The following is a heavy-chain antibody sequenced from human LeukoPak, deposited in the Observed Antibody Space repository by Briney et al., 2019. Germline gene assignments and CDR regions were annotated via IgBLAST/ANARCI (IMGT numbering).Heavy chain of an antibody. V-gene: IGHV3-20*04. J-gene: IGHJ4*02. CDR1: GFAFDEHG. D-gene: IGHD2-2*01. Sequence: GGSLRLSRTASGFAFDEHGMSWVRQVPGKGLEWVSGINWSGGSTGYADPLRGRFTISRDHAKNSLYLQMDSLRAEDTALYYCARAPITSPFYFDYWGQGTLVTVSS. CDR2: INWSGGST. CDR3: ARAPITSPFYFDY.